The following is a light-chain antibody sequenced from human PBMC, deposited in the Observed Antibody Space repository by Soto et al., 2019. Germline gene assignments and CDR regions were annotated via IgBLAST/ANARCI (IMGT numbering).Light chain of an antibody. CDR3: QSYDSSNYWV. V-gene: IGLV6-57*01. Sequence: NFMLTQPHSVSESPGKTVTISCTRSSGSIASNYVQWYQQRPGSSPTTVIYDDNQRPSGVPDRFSGSIDSSSNSASLTISGLKTEDEADYYCQSYDSSNYWVFGGGTKLTVL. CDR1: SGSIASNY. J-gene: IGLJ3*02. CDR2: DDN.